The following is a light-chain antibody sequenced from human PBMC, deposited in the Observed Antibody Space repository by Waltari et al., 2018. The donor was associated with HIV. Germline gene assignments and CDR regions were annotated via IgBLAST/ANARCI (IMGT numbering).Light chain of an antibody. CDR2: DDR. Sequence: SYVLTQPPSVPVAPGQTARITCGGHDIGSQSVEWYKQKPGQAPVLVGYDDRDRPSGILERFSGSNFGSTATLTISRVEAGDEADYYCQVWHRDSEHYVFGTGTKVTVL. V-gene: IGLV3-21*02. CDR3: QVWHRDSEHYV. CDR1: DIGSQS. J-gene: IGLJ1*01.